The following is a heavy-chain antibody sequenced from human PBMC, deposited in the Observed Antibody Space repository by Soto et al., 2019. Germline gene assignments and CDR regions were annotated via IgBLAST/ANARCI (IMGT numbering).Heavy chain of an antibody. J-gene: IGHJ4*02. CDR1: GYTFTSYD. CDR3: ARGQSYCSGGSCHRSHPAY. V-gene: IGHV1-8*01. D-gene: IGHD2-15*01. CDR2: MNPNSGNT. Sequence: GASVKVSCKASGYTFTSYDINWVRQATGQGLEWMGWMNPNSGNTGYAQKFQGRVTMTRNTSISTAYMELSSLRSEDTAVYYCARGQSYCSGGSCHRSHPAYWGQGTLVTVSS.